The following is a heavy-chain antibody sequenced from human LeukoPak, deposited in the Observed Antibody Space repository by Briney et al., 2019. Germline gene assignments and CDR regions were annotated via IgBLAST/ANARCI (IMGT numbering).Heavy chain of an antibody. CDR3: ATDLPHYYDSSGYYY. D-gene: IGHD3-22*01. CDR2: FDPEDGET. V-gene: IGHV1-24*01. Sequence: GASVKVSCKVSGYTLTELSMHWVRQAPGKGLEWMGGFDPEDGETIYAQKFQGRVTMTEDTSTDIAYMELSSLRSEDTAVYYCATDLPHYYDSSGYYYWGQGTLVTVSS. J-gene: IGHJ4*02. CDR1: GYTLTELS.